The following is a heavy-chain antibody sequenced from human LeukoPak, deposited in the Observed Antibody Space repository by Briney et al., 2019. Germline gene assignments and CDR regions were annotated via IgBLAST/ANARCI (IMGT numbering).Heavy chain of an antibody. J-gene: IGHJ5*02. V-gene: IGHV3-30*07. D-gene: IGHD1-7*01. Sequence: GRSLRLSCAASGFTFSSYAMHWVRQAPGKGLEWVAVISYDGSNKYYADSVRGRFTISRDNSKNTLYLQMNSLRAEDTAVYYCARVNSGGSPGTLDPWGQGTLVTVSS. CDR3: ARVNSGGSPGTLDP. CDR2: ISYDGSNK. CDR1: GFTFSSYA.